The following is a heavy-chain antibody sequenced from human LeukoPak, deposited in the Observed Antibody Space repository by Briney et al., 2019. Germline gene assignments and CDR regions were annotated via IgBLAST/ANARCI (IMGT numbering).Heavy chain of an antibody. D-gene: IGHD3-22*01. Sequence: SVKVSCKASGGTFSSYAISWVRQAPGQGLEWMGGIIPIFGTANYAQKFQGRVTIIADKSTSTAYMELSSLRSEDTAVYYCAKTNYYDTTDDKPYTTHFDYWGQGALVTVSS. CDR1: GGTFSSYA. CDR3: AKTNYYDTTDDKPYTTHFDY. CDR2: IIPIFGTA. J-gene: IGHJ4*02. V-gene: IGHV1-69*06.